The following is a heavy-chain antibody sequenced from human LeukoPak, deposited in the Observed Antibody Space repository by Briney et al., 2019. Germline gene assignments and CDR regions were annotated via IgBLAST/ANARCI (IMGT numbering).Heavy chain of an antibody. Sequence: GGSLRLSCAASGFTFSSYAMSWVRQAPGKGLEWVSTISASAGSTYYADSVKGRFTISRGNAKNSLYLQMNSLRAEDTAVYYCARGYGDYFDYWGQGTLVTVSS. CDR2: ISASAGST. CDR3: ARGYGDYFDY. J-gene: IGHJ4*02. CDR1: GFTFSSYA. V-gene: IGHV3-23*01. D-gene: IGHD5-18*01.